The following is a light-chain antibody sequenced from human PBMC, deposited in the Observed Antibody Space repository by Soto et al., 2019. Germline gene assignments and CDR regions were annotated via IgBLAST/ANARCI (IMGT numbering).Light chain of an antibody. Sequence: DIQMTQSPSTLSASVGDRATITCRASQSISGWLAWYQQKPGKAPKLLIYDASNLESGVPSRFSGSGSGTEFTLTISSLQPDDFATYYCQHYNTYLYTFGQGTKLEIK. V-gene: IGKV1-5*01. J-gene: IGKJ2*01. CDR2: DAS. CDR3: QHYNTYLYT. CDR1: QSISGW.